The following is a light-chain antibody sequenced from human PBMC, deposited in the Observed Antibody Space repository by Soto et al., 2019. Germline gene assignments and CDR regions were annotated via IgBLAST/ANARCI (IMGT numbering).Light chain of an antibody. CDR2: GAS. V-gene: IGKV3-20*01. CDR3: QQYGSSPLT. J-gene: IGKJ3*01. Sequence: IVLTQSPGTLSLSPGERATLSCRASQSVSSSYLAWYQQKPGQAPRLLIYGASSRATGIPDRFSGSGSGTDFTLTISRLEPEDFAVYYCQQYGSSPLTFGPGTKVEIX. CDR1: QSVSSSY.